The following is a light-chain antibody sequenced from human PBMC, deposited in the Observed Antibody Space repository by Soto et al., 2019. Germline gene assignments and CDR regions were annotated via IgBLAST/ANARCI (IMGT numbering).Light chain of an antibody. Sequence: QSVVTQPASVSGSPGQSITISCTGTSSDVGGYNYVSWYQQHPGKAPKLMIYDVSNRPSGVSNRFSGSKSGNTASLTISGLQAEDEADYYCRPSTSSSTLYGFGTGTKVTVL. J-gene: IGLJ1*01. CDR1: SSDVGGYNY. V-gene: IGLV2-14*01. CDR2: DVS. CDR3: RPSTSSSTLYG.